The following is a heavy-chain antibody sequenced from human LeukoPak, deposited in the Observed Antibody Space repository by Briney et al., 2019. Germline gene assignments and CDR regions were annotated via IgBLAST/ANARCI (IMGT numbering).Heavy chain of an antibody. CDR2: IYSGGST. V-gene: IGHV3-66*04. Sequence: GGSLRLSCAASGFTVSSNYMSWVRQAPGKGLEWVSVIYSGGSTYYADSVKGRFTISRDNSKNTLYLQMNSLRAEDTAVYYCARHVVAVGFDYWGQGTLVTVSS. D-gene: IGHD3-22*01. CDR3: ARHVVAVGFDY. J-gene: IGHJ4*02. CDR1: GFTVSSNY.